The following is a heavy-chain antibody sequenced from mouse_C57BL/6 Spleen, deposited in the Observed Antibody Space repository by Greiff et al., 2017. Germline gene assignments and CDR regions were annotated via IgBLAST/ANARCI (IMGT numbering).Heavy chain of an antibody. CDR1: GFTFSSYA. Sequence: EVKLVESGEGLVKPGGSLKLSCAASGFTFSSYAMSWVRQTPEKRLEWVAYISSGGDYIYYADTVKGRFTISRDNARNTLYLQMSSLKSEDTAMYYCTIVGVTTGYYSAIDYWGQGTSVTVSS. D-gene: IGHD2-12*01. V-gene: IGHV5-9-1*02. CDR3: TIVGVTTGYYSAIDY. CDR2: ISSGGDYI. J-gene: IGHJ4*01.